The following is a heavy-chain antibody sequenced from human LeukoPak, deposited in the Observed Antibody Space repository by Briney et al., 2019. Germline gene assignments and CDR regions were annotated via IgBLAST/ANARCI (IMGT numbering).Heavy chain of an antibody. CDR1: GGSISSYY. J-gene: IGHJ2*01. CDR2: INNSGST. V-gene: IGHV4-4*07. D-gene: IGHD3-22*01. CDR3: ATTSYYDSSGYARSWYFDL. Sequence: SETLSLTCTVSGGSISSYYWGWIRQPAGKGLEWIGRINNSGSTNYNPSLKSRVTMSVDTSKNQFSLKLSSVTAADTAVYYCATTSYYDSSGYARSWYFDLWGRGTLVTVSS.